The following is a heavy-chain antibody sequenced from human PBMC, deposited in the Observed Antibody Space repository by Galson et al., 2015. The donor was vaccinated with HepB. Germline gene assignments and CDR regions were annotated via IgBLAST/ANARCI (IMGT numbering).Heavy chain of an antibody. D-gene: IGHD3-3*01. CDR2: IYYSGST. J-gene: IGHJ4*02. Sequence: SETLSLTCTVSGGSISSYYWSWIRQPPGKGLEWIGYIYYSGSTNYNPSLKSRVTISVDTSKNQFSLKLSSVTAADTAVYYCAGGPMVRSGFWSGYFDYWGQGTLVTVSS. CDR3: AGGPMVRSGFWSGYFDY. V-gene: IGHV4-59*01. CDR1: GGSISSYY.